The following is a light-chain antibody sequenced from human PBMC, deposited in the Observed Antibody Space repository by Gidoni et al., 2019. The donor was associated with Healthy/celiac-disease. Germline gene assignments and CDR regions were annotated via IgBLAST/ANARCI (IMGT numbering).Light chain of an antibody. J-gene: IGKJ1*01. CDR1: QSVSSSY. CDR2: GAS. Sequence: DIVLTQSPGTLTLSPGESATLSCRASQSVSSSYLAWYQQKPGQAPRLLIYGASSRATGSPDRFSGSGSGTDFTLTISRREPEDFAVYYCQQYGSSPPWTFGRGTKVEIK. V-gene: IGKV3-20*01. CDR3: QQYGSSPPWT.